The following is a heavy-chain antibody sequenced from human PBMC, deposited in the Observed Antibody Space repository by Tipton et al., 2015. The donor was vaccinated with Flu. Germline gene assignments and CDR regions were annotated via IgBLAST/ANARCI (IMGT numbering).Heavy chain of an antibody. Sequence: TLFLTCTVSGDSISSGGFYWSWIRQHPGKGLEWIGYIYYSATTYYNPSLESRAAILVDTPKNQFSLKLNSLTAADTAVYYCARGCRYCSGGRRDVMDVWGQGTTVTVSS. J-gene: IGHJ6*02. D-gene: IGHD2-15*01. CDR1: GDSISSGGFY. CDR3: ARGCRYCSGGRRDVMDV. CDR2: IYYSATT. V-gene: IGHV4-31*03.